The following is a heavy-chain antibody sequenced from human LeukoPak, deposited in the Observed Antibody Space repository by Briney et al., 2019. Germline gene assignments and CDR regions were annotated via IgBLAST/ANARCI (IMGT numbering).Heavy chain of an antibody. Sequence: PSETLSLTCAVYGESFSGYYWSWIRQPPGKGLEWIGEINHSGSTNYNPSLKSRVTISVDTSKNQFSLKLSSVTAADTAVYYCARVVAGVNWGQGTLVTVSS. CDR3: ARVVAGVN. D-gene: IGHD3-16*01. CDR2: INHSGST. CDR1: GESFSGYY. V-gene: IGHV4-34*01. J-gene: IGHJ4*02.